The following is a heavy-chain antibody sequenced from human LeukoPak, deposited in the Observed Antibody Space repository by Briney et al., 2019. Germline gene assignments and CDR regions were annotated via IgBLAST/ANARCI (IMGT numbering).Heavy chain of an antibody. V-gene: IGHV3-66*01. CDR3: ARDLGSYVDS. J-gene: IGHJ5*01. CDR1: GFTVSSNY. Sequence: GGSLRLSCAASGFTVSSNYMSWVRQAPGKGLEWVSVIYSGGSTSYADSVKGRFTISRDNSKKTLFLQMNSLRAEDTAVYYCARDLGSYVDSWGHGTLVTVSS. CDR2: IYSGGST. D-gene: IGHD5-18*01.